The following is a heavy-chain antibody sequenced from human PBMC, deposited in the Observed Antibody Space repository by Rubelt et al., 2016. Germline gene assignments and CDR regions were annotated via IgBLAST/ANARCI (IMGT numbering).Heavy chain of an antibody. CDR2: INSRGSVI. Sequence: FSDYGMTWVRQAPGKGLEWVSHINSRGSVISYADSVKGRFTISRDNARNSLYLQMDSLRDEDTAVYYCARDPDGDYDFDYWGQGTLVTVSS. J-gene: IGHJ4*02. V-gene: IGHV3-48*02. CDR1: FSDYG. CDR3: ARDPDGDYDFDY. D-gene: IGHD4-17*01.